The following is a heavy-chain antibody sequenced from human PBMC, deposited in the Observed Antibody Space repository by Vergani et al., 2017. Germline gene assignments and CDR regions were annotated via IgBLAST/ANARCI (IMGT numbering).Heavy chain of an antibody. Sequence: QVQLVESGGGVVQPGRSLRLSCAASGFTFSSYGIHWVRQAPGKGLEWVAVIWYDGSNKYYADSVKGRFTISRDNSKNTLYLQMNSLRAEDTAVYYCARIQRMPHSSGWYTRGSLDYWGQGTLVTVSS. CDR3: ARIQRMPHSSGWYTRGSLDY. D-gene: IGHD6-19*01. CDR2: IWYDGSNK. CDR1: GFTFSSYG. V-gene: IGHV3-33*01. J-gene: IGHJ4*02.